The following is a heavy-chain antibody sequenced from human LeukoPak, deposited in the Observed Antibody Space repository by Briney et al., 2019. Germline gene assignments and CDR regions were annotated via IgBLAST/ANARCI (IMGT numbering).Heavy chain of an antibody. CDR1: GFTLTNYY. Sequence: GGSLRLSCAASGFTLTNYYMNWVRQAPGKGLEWVSFISSSTSYISYADSVKGRFTISRDNAKSSLWLQMNSLRAEDTAVYYCARATNGRFDIWGQGTMVTVSS. V-gene: IGHV3-21*01. J-gene: IGHJ3*02. CDR3: ARATNGRFDI. CDR2: ISSSTSYI. D-gene: IGHD2-8*01.